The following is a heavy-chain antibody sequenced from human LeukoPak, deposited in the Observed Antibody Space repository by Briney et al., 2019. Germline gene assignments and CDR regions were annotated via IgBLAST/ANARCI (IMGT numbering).Heavy chain of an antibody. CDR1: GFTFSSYW. CDR3: AKDTYSGSSGYYVFDY. D-gene: IGHD3-22*01. V-gene: IGHV3-23*01. CDR2: ISGSGGDT. Sequence: GGSLRLSCAASGFTFSSYWMSWVRQAPGKGLEWVSAISGSGGDTYYADSVKGRFTISRDNSKNRLYLQMNSLRAEDAAVYYCAKDTYSGSSGYYVFDYWGQGTLVTVSS. J-gene: IGHJ4*02.